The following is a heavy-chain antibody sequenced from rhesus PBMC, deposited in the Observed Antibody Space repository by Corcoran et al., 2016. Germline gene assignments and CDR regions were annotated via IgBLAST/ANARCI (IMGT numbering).Heavy chain of an antibody. CDR2: IKSKSNNYET. J-gene: IGHJ4*01. CDR1: GFTFSSSA. D-gene: IGHD3-3*01. Sequence: EVQLVESGGGLVQPGGSLRLSCAASGFTFSSSAMHWVRQASGKGLEWVGRIKSKSNNYETGYAASVKGRFTISRDDSKNTAYLQMNSLKTEDTAVYYCARDVEYYNIWTGYSFFDYWGQGVLVTVSS. V-gene: IGHV3-118*01. CDR3: ARDVEYYNIWTGYSFFDY.